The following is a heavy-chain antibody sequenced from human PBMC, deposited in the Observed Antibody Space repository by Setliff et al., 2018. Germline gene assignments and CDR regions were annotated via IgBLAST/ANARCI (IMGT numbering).Heavy chain of an antibody. J-gene: IGHJ5*02. CDR3: ARDGISWLMWFDP. CDR2: INPKSGGT. Sequence: ASVKVSCKASGYSFTDYYMHWVRQVPGRGLEWMGWINPKSGGTRCAQKFQGRVTMTRDTSIGTAYMELSSLRSDDTAVYYCARDGISWLMWFDPWGQGTLVTVSS. CDR1: GYSFTDYY. V-gene: IGHV1-2*02. D-gene: IGHD3-16*01.